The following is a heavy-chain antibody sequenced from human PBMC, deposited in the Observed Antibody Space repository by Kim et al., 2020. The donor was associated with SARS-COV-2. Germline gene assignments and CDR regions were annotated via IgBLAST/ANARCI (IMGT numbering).Heavy chain of an antibody. D-gene: IGHD3-10*01. V-gene: IGHV4-31*02. J-gene: IGHJ3*02. CDR3: ARDLLSASVFEI. Sequence: SHPSLRSRLSVSSDASKNQFSLTLNSVTAADTAVYYCARDLLSASVFEIWGPGTMVTVSS.